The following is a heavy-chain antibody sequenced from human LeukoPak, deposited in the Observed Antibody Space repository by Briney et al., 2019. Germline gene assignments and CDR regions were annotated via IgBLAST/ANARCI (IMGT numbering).Heavy chain of an antibody. CDR3: ARDFGHYYDNSGYYQLFDY. Sequence: ASVKVSCKASGYTFTGYYMHWVRQAPGQGLEWMGWINPNSGGTNYAQKFQGRVTMTRDTSISTAYMELSRLRSDDTAVYYCARDFGHYYDNSGYYQLFDYWGQGTLVTVSS. V-gene: IGHV1-2*02. J-gene: IGHJ4*02. CDR1: GYTFTGYY. CDR2: INPNSGGT. D-gene: IGHD3-22*01.